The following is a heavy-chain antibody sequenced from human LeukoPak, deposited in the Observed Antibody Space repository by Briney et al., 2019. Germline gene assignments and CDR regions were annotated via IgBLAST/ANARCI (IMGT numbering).Heavy chain of an antibody. CDR3: AKDLNYDFWSGLGN. CDR2: ISYDGTNK. CDR1: GFTFGSYG. Sequence: PGGSLRLSCAVSGFTFGSYGMHWVRQAPGKGLEWMAVISYDGTNKYYADSVKGRFTISRDNSKNTLYLQMNSLRAEDTAVYYCAKDLNYDFWSGLGNWGQGTLVTVSS. V-gene: IGHV3-30*18. D-gene: IGHD3-3*01. J-gene: IGHJ4*02.